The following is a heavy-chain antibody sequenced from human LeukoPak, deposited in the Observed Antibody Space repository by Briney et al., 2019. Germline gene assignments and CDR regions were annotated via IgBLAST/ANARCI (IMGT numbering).Heavy chain of an antibody. V-gene: IGHV4-59*01. D-gene: IGHD3-10*01. CDR1: GGSISSYY. CDR2: IYYSGTT. Sequence: SETLSLTCTVSGGSISSYYWSWIRQPPGKGLEWIGYIYYSGTTNYNPSLKSRVTISVDTSKNQFSLKLSSVTAADTAVYHCARAPGYYYGSGSYSWFDPWGQGTLVTVSS. J-gene: IGHJ5*02. CDR3: ARAPGYYYGSGSYSWFDP.